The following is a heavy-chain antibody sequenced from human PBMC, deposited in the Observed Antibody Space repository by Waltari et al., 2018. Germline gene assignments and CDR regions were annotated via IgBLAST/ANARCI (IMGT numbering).Heavy chain of an antibody. CDR2: LSSGGSI. V-gene: IGHV4-4*07. Sequence: QVQLQESGPGLVKPSETLSLTCTVSGGSISSHYWSWIRQPAGEGMEWIGRLSSGGSIDSNPSLNSRVTMSLATSKNQMARKLSSVTAADTAVYYCARGGAHYFEARDFDYWGQGTRVTVSS. D-gene: IGHD3-22*01. CDR1: GGSISSHY. CDR3: ARGGAHYFEARDFDY. J-gene: IGHJ4*02.